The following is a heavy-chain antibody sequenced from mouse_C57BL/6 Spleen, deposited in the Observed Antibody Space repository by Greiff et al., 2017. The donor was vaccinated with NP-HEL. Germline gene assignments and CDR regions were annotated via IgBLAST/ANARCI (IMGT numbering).Heavy chain of an antibody. V-gene: IGHV14-4*01. CDR3: TTVTTVVEDWYFDV. J-gene: IGHJ1*03. CDR2: IDPENGDT. Sequence: VQLQQSGAELVRPGASVKLSCTASGFNIKDDYMHWVKQRPEQGLEWIGWIDPENGDTEYASKFQGKATITADTSSNTAYLQLSSLTSEDTAVYYCTTVTTVVEDWYFDVWGTGTTVTVSS. CDR1: GFNIKDDY. D-gene: IGHD1-1*01.